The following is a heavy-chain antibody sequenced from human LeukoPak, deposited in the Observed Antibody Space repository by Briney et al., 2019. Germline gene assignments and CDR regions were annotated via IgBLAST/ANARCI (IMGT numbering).Heavy chain of an antibody. CDR1: GGSISSSSYY. J-gene: IGHJ1*01. Sequence: KPSETLSLTCTVSGGSISSSSYYWGWIRQPPGKGLEWIGSIYYSGSTYYNPSLKSRVTISVDTSKNQFSLKLSSVTAADTAVYYCARLAYSSRVLLYWGQSTLVTVSS. CDR3: ARLAYSSRVLLY. V-gene: IGHV4-39*01. CDR2: IYYSGST. D-gene: IGHD6-13*01.